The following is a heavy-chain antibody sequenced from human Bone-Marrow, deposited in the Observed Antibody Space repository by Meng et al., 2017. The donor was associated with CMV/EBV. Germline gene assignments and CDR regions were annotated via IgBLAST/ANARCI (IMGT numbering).Heavy chain of an antibody. Sequence: GESLKISCTASGFTFADYAINWVRQAPGKGLEWVGFIRSNSYGATTEYAASVKGRFTVSRDDSKSIAYLQMSGLKTEDTALYYCSRESDDVWGNHRYIDYWGQGTQVTVSS. CDR2: IRSNSYGATT. CDR1: GFTFADYA. V-gene: IGHV3-49*04. CDR3: SRESDDVWGNHRYIDY. J-gene: IGHJ4*02. D-gene: IGHD3-16*02.